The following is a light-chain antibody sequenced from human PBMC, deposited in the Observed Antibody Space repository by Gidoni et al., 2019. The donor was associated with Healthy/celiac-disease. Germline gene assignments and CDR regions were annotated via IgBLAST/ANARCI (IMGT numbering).Light chain of an antibody. V-gene: IGKV3-11*01. J-gene: IGKJ5*01. CDR1: QSVSSY. Sequence: EIVLTQSPATLSLSPGERATLSCRASQSVSSYLAWYQQKPGQAPRILIYDASNRATGIPARFSGSGSGTDFTLTISSLEPEDFAVYYCQQRSNWPSVTFGQXTRLGIK. CDR2: DAS. CDR3: QQRSNWPSVT.